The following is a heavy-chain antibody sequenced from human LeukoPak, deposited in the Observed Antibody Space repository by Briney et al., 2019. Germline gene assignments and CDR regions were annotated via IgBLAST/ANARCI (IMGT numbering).Heavy chain of an antibody. Sequence: GGSLRLSCAASGFTFSSYSMNWVRQAPGKGLEWVSYISSSSSTIYYADSVKGRFTISRDNAKNSLYLQMNSRRAEDTAVYYCAREGGDPPDYYYYYMDVWGKGTTVTISS. J-gene: IGHJ6*03. CDR3: AREGGDPPDYYYYYMDV. CDR1: GFTFSSYS. CDR2: ISSSSSTI. D-gene: IGHD4-17*01. V-gene: IGHV3-48*01.